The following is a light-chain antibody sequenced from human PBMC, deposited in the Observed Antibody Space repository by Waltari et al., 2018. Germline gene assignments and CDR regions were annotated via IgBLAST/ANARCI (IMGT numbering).Light chain of an antibody. CDR2: ATS. CDR3: QQLNSYPRT. J-gene: IGKJ1*01. V-gene: IGKV1-9*01. Sequence: IQLTQSPSSLSASVGDRVTITCRASQGISSYLAWYQQKPGKAPTLLIYATSTLQSGVPSRFSGSGSGTDFTLTSSSLPPEDFATYYCQQLNSYPRTFGQGTKVEIK. CDR1: QGISSY.